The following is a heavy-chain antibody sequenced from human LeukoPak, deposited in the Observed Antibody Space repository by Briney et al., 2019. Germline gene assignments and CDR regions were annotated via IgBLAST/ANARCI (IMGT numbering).Heavy chain of an antibody. J-gene: IGHJ4*02. D-gene: IGHD4/OR15-4a*01. V-gene: IGHV4-39*07. CDR2: IYYSGST. CDR3: ARDRFYGGAVAPIDY. CDR1: GGSISSSSYY. Sequence: SETLSLTCTVSGGSISSSSYYWGWIRQPPGKGLEWIGSIYYSGSTYYNPSLKSRVTISVDTSKNQFSLKLSSVTAADTAVYYCARDRFYGGAVAPIDYWGQGTLVTVSS.